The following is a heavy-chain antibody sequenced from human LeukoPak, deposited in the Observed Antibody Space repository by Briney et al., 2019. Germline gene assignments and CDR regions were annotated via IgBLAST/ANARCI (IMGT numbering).Heavy chain of an antibody. CDR3: AREAGAGSDDAFDI. J-gene: IGHJ3*02. Sequence: ASVKVSCKASGGTFSSYAISWVRQAPGQGLEWMGGIIPIFGTANYAQKFQGRVTITADESTSTAYMELSSLRSEDTAVYYCAREAGAGSDDAFDIWGQGTMVTASS. V-gene: IGHV1-69*01. CDR1: GGTFSSYA. CDR2: IIPIFGTA. D-gene: IGHD3-10*01.